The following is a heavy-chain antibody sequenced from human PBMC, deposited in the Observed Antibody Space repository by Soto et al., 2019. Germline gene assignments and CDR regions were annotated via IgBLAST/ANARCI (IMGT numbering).Heavy chain of an antibody. Sequence: QVQLQESGPGLVKPSQTLSLTCTVSGGSMSSGTYYWSWIRQHPGKGLEWIGYIYFSGNTYYNPSLKSRVTISVDTSKNQFSLKLTSVTAADTAVYYCARTYCSGADFYLGHYYYMDVWGIGTTVTVSS. J-gene: IGHJ6*03. D-gene: IGHD2-15*01. CDR1: GGSMSSGTYY. V-gene: IGHV4-31*03. CDR3: ARTYCSGADFYLGHYYYMDV. CDR2: IYFSGNT.